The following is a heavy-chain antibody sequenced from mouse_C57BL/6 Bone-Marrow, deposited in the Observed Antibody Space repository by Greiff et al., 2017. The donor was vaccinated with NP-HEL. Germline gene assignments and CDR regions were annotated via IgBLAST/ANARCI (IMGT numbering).Heavy chain of an antibody. V-gene: IGHV5-9*01. CDR1: GFTFSSYT. Sequence: EVKVVESGGGLVKPGGSLKLSCAASGFTFSSYTMSWVRQTPEKRLEWVATISGGGGNTYYPDSVKGRFTISRDKAKNTLYLQMSSLRSEDTALYYGARHPNWDGLFDYWGQGTTLTVSS. J-gene: IGHJ2*01. CDR2: ISGGGGNT. D-gene: IGHD4-1*02. CDR3: ARHPNWDGLFDY.